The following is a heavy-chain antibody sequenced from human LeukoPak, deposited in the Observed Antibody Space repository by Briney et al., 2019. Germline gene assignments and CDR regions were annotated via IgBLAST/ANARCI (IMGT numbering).Heavy chain of an antibody. CDR1: GYTFTSYY. CDR2: INPSGGST. Sequence: GASVKVSCKASGYTFTSYYMHWVRQAPGQGLEWMGIINPSGGSTSYAQKFQGRVTITRDESTSTAYMELSSLRSEDTAVYYCARELHNWFDPWGQGTLVTVSS. V-gene: IGHV1-46*01. J-gene: IGHJ5*02. CDR3: ARELHNWFDP.